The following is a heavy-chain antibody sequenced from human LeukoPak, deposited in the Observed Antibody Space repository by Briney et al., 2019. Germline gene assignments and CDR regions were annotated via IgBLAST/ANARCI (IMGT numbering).Heavy chain of an antibody. J-gene: IGHJ4*02. CDR1: GLAFSAYK. D-gene: IGHD2-15*01. Sequence: GGSLRLPCAASGLAFSAYKMHWVRQAPRKGLVWVSRISTDGYTTDYADFVQGRFTASRDNTKNTWSLEMNSLRAEDTAVYYCVVGGSPGYWGQGTLVTVSS. CDR3: VVGGSPGY. CDR2: ISTDGYTT. V-gene: IGHV3-74*01.